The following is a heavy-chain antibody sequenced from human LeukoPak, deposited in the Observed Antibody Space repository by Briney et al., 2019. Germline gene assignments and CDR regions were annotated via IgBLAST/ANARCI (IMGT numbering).Heavy chain of an antibody. J-gene: IGHJ4*02. Sequence: PGRSLRLSCAASGFTFSSYGMHWVRQAPGKGLVWVSRINSDGSSTSYADSVKGRFTISRDNAKNTLYLQMNSLRAEDTAVYYCARGDDYGDYFDYWGQGTLVTVSS. CDR3: ARGDDYGDYFDY. CDR2: INSDGSST. D-gene: IGHD4-17*01. V-gene: IGHV3-74*01. CDR1: GFTFSSYG.